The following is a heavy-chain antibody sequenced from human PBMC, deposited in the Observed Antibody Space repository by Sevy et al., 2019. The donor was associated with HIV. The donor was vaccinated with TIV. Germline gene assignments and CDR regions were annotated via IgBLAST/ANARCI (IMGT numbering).Heavy chain of an antibody. CDR3: ARDQIAMTTVTTPFEY. CDR2: ISSSSSTI. CDR1: GFTFSSYS. D-gene: IGHD4-17*01. J-gene: IGHJ4*02. Sequence: GGSLRLSCAASGFTFSSYSMNWVRQAPGKGLEWVSYISSSSSTIYYADSVKGRFTISRDNAKNSLYLQMNSLRDEDTAVYYSARDQIAMTTVTTPFEYWGQGTLVTVSS. V-gene: IGHV3-48*02.